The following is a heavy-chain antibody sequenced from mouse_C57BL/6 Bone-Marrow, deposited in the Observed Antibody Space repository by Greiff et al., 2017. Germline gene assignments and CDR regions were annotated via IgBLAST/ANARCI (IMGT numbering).Heavy chain of an antibody. V-gene: IGHV1-55*01. D-gene: IGHD1-2*01. Sequence: QVQLQQPGAELVKPGASVKMSCKASGYTFTSYWITWVKQRPGQGLEWIGDIYPGSGSTNYNEKFKSKATLTVDTSSSTAYRQLSSLTSEDSAVYYCASPGRRDYAMDYWGQGTSVTVSS. CDR1: GYTFTSYW. CDR3: ASPGRRDYAMDY. J-gene: IGHJ4*01. CDR2: IYPGSGST.